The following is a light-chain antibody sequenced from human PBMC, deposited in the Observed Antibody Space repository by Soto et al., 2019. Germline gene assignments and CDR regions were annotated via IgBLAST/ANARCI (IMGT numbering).Light chain of an antibody. CDR1: SSDVGGYNY. CDR3: SSYTSSSTLE. Sequence: ALTQPASVSGSPGQSITISCTGTSSDVGGYNYVSWYQQHPGKAPKLMIYEVSNRPSGVSNRFSGSKSGNTASLTISGLQAEDEADYYCSSYTSSSTLEFGGGTKLTVL. V-gene: IGLV2-14*01. CDR2: EVS. J-gene: IGLJ2*01.